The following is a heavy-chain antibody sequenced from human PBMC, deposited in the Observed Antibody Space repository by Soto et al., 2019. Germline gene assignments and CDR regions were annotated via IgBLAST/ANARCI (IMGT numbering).Heavy chain of an antibody. J-gene: IGHJ4*02. Sequence: ESGGGVVQPGRSLRLSCVASGFTFSSYGMHWVRQAPGKGLEWVAVIWYDGSNKYYADSVKGRFTISRDNSKNTLYLQMNSLRAEDTAVYYCARDFTYYDFWSGYYTGLDYWGQGTLVTVSS. CDR3: ARDFTYYDFWSGYYTGLDY. V-gene: IGHV3-33*01. CDR1: GFTFSSYG. CDR2: IWYDGSNK. D-gene: IGHD3-3*01.